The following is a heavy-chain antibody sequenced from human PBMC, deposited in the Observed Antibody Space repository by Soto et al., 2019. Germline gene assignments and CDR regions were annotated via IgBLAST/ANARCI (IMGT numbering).Heavy chain of an antibody. V-gene: IGHV1-69*01. J-gene: IGHJ4*02. Sequence: QVPLVQSGAEVKKPGSSVKVSCKASGGTFSSYAISWVRQAPGQGLEWMGGIIPIFGTANYAQKFQGRVTITADESTSTAYMELSSLRSEDTAVYYCASGGDLERRALRSLFGYWGQGTLVTVSS. CDR1: GGTFSSYA. D-gene: IGHD1-1*01. CDR2: IIPIFGTA. CDR3: ASGGDLERRALRSLFGY.